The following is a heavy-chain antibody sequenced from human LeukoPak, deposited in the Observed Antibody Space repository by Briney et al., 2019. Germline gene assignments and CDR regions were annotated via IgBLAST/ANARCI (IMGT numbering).Heavy chain of an antibody. D-gene: IGHD6-19*01. CDR1: GFTFSSYS. CDR3: ARIAVAGTLDY. J-gene: IGHJ4*02. V-gene: IGHV3-21*01. Sequence: GRSLRLSCAASGFTFSSYSMNWVHQAPGKGLEWVSSISSSSSSYIYYADSVKGRFTISRDNAKNSLYLQMNSLRAEDTAVYYCARIAVAGTLDYWGQGTLVTVSS. CDR2: ISSSSSSYI.